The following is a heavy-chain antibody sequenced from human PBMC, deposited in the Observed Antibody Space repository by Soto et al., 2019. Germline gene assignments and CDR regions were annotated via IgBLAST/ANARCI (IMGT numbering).Heavy chain of an antibody. V-gene: IGHV4-39*01. D-gene: IGHD6-19*01. CDR1: GDSISTSASY. CDR3: ARHLDWLAPFEC. Sequence: PSETLSLTCTVSGDSISTSASYWGWIRQPPGKGLEWIGSIYYSGSTFYNPTLKSRLTISVDTSKNQFSLELRSVTAADTAVYYCARHLDWLAPFECGDQGALVTVSS. J-gene: IGHJ4*02. CDR2: IYYSGST.